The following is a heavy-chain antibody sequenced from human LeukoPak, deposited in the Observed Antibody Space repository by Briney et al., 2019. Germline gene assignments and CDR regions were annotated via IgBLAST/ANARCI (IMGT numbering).Heavy chain of an antibody. D-gene: IGHD5-24*01. CDR3: ARDRRDGYNL. J-gene: IGHJ4*02. V-gene: IGHV1-2*02. Sequence: ASVKVSCKASGYTFTSYFMHWVRQAPGQGLEWMGWINPNSGGTNYAQKFQGRVTMTRDTSISTACMELSRLRSDDTAVYYCARDRRDGYNLWGQGTLVTVSS. CDR1: GYTFTSYF. CDR2: INPNSGGT.